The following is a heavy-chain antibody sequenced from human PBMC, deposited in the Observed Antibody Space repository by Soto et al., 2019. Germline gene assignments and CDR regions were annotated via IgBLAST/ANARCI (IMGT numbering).Heavy chain of an antibody. J-gene: IGHJ4*02. CDR1: GYTFTGYA. V-gene: IGHV1-3*01. CDR2: INAGNGNT. Sequence: ASVKVSCKASGYTFTGYAMHWVRQAPGQRLERMGWINAGNGNTKYSQKFQGRVTITRDTSTSTVYMEVSSLRSEDTAVYYCSRVDPGETSPFDHWGQGTLVTVSS. D-gene: IGHD3-10*01. CDR3: SRVDPGETSPFDH.